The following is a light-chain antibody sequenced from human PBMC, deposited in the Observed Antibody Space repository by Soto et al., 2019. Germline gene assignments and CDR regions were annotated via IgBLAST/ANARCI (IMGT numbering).Light chain of an antibody. Sequence: DIQMTQSPSTLSGSVGDRVTITCRASQTISSWLVWYQQKPGKAPKLLIYKASTLKSGVPSRFSGSGSGTEFTLTISSLQPEDFATYYCQQSYSTPRTFGQGTKVDIK. CDR2: KAS. CDR1: QTISSW. CDR3: QQSYSTPRT. J-gene: IGKJ1*01. V-gene: IGKV1-5*03.